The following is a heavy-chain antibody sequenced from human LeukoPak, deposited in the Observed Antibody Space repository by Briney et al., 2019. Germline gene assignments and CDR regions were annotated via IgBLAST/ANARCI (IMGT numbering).Heavy chain of an antibody. J-gene: IGHJ4*02. CDR3: ARDGGWHRFDH. Sequence: GGSLRLSCVESGFTFRSPWMAWLRQAPEKGLEWVANINEDGSQKYYLGSVTGRFTISRDNAKNSLYLQVNSLSAEDTAMYYCARDGGWHRFDHWGQGTLVIVSS. CDR2: INEDGSQK. D-gene: IGHD6-19*01. V-gene: IGHV3-7*03. CDR1: GFTFRSPW.